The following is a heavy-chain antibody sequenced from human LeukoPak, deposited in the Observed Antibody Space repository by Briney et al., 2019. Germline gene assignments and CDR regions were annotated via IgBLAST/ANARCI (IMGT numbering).Heavy chain of an antibody. CDR1: GGSISIYY. Sequence: TTSETLSLTCIVSGGSISIYYCNWIRQPPGKGREWIGYIYNSGSTDYNPSLKRRVTISADTYKNQFSLKLDSVTAADTAVYYCARDRELGSWGQGILVTVSS. J-gene: IGHJ5*02. CDR3: ARDRELGS. D-gene: IGHD3-16*01. CDR2: IYNSGST. V-gene: IGHV4-59*01.